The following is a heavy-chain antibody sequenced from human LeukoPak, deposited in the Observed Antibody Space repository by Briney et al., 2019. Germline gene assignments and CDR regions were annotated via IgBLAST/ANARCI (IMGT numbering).Heavy chain of an antibody. CDR2: IYHSGST. J-gene: IGHJ4*02. CDR1: GGSISSGGYS. Sequence: SQTLSLTCAVSGGSISSGGYSWSWIRQPPGKGLEWIGYIYHSGSTYYNPSLKSRVTISVDTSKNQFSLKLNSVTAADTAVYYCARLAQDFWSAHDYWGQGSLVTVSS. CDR3: ARLAQDFWSAHDY. V-gene: IGHV4-30-2*03. D-gene: IGHD3-3*01.